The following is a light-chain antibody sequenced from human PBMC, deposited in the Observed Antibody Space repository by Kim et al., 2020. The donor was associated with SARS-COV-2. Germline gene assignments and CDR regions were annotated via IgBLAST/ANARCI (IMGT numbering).Light chain of an antibody. Sequence: ALGKTVRITCQGDSLRRYYASWYQQKPGQAPVIVIYGKNNRPSGIPDRFSGSSSGNTASLTITGAQAEDEADYYCNSRDSSGNVVFGGGTQLTVL. J-gene: IGLJ2*01. CDR3: NSRDSSGNVV. CDR1: SLRRYY. CDR2: GKN. V-gene: IGLV3-19*01.